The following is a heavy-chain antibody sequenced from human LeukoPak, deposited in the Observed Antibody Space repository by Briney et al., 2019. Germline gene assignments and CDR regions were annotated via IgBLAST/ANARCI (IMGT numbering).Heavy chain of an antibody. Sequence: SETLSLTCAVYDGSFSGYYCSWIRQPPGKGLEWIGEINHSGSTNYNPSLKSRVTISGDTSKNQFSLKLSSVTAADTAVYYCARGRPLGAFDIWGQGTMVTVSS. D-gene: IGHD3-16*01. CDR3: ARGRPLGAFDI. CDR2: INHSGST. J-gene: IGHJ3*02. CDR1: DGSFSGYY. V-gene: IGHV4-34*01.